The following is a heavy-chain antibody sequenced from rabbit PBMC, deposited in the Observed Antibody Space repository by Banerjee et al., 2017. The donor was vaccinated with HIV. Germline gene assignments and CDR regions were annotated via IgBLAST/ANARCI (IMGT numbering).Heavy chain of an antibody. D-gene: IGHD1-1*01. Sequence: QEQLVESGGGLVQPGGSLKLSCKASGFDFSSYGVSWVRQAPGKGLEWIGCIYNGDGSTYYASWAKGRFTISKTSSTTVTLQMTSLTAADTATYFCARDMILEPNLWGPGTLVTVS. CDR2: IYNGDGST. J-gene: IGHJ4*01. CDR3: ARDMILEPNL. V-gene: IGHV1S47*01. CDR1: GFDFSSYG.